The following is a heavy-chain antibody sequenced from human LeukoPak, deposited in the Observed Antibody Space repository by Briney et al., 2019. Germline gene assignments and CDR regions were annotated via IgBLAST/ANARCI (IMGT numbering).Heavy chain of an antibody. CDR1: GGTFSSYA. D-gene: IGHD2-2*01. Sequence: ASVKVSCKASGGTFSSYAISWVRQAPGQGLEWMGGIIPIFGTANYAQKFQGRVTITADESTSTAYMELSSLRSEDTAVYYCAHSLGVVVPAAIAFDIWGQGTMVAVSS. CDR3: AHSLGVVVPAAIAFDI. CDR2: IIPIFGTA. J-gene: IGHJ3*02. V-gene: IGHV1-69*13.